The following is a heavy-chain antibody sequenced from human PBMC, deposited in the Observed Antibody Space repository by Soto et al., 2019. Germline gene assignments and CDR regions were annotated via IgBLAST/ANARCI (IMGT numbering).Heavy chain of an antibody. CDR2: ISYDRGNK. CDR1: GFSFSTYS. V-gene: IGHV3-30-3*01. Sequence: GSLRLSCAASGFSFSTYSMHWVRQAPGKGLEWVAVISYDRGNKYCADSVKGRFTVSRDNSKNSLYLQMNSLRAEDTAVYYCTRGYDYVWGVYWGQGTLVTVSS. D-gene: IGHD3-16*01. J-gene: IGHJ4*02. CDR3: TRGYDYVWGVY.